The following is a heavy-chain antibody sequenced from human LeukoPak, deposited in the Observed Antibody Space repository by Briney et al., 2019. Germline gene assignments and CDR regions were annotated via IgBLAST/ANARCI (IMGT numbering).Heavy chain of an antibody. J-gene: IGHJ4*02. V-gene: IGHV3-23*01. CDR1: GLTFKNFA. D-gene: IGHD6-19*01. CDR2: SSGDEDSI. Sequence: GGSLRLSCAASGLTFKNFAMSWVRQAPGKGLEWLAVSSGDEDSIHYADSVRGHFVISTDNSENTSYLHMHSLRAEDTAAYYCTIDLMTGFSSGWHFAYWGQGTLVTVSS. CDR3: TIDLMTGFSSGWHFAY.